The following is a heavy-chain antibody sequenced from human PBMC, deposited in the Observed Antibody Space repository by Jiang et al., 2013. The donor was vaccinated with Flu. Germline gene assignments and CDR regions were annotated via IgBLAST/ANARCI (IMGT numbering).Heavy chain of an antibody. V-gene: IGHV4-39*01. D-gene: IGHD3-10*02. Sequence: PSETLSLTCTVSGGSISSSSYYWGWIRQPPGKGLEWIGSIYYSGSTYYNPSLKSRVTISVDTSKNQFSLKLSSVTAADTAVYYCARHSYVGMNWFDPWGQGTLVTVSS. CDR1: GGSISSSSYY. J-gene: IGHJ5*02. CDR2: IYYSGST. CDR3: ARHSYVGMNWFDP.